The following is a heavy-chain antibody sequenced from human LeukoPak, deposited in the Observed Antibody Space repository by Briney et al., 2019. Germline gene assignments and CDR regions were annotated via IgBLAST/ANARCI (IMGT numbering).Heavy chain of an antibody. D-gene: IGHD6-6*01. Sequence: ASVKVSCKASGYTFTGYYMHWVRQAPGQGLEWMGWISTYNGNTNYAQKVQGRVTMTTDTSTSTVYMELRSLRSDDTAVYYCARAGHDSSSSPPYYYYYMDVWGKGTTVTVSS. V-gene: IGHV1-18*04. CDR1: GYTFTGYY. CDR3: ARAGHDSSSSPPYYYYYMDV. J-gene: IGHJ6*03. CDR2: ISTYNGNT.